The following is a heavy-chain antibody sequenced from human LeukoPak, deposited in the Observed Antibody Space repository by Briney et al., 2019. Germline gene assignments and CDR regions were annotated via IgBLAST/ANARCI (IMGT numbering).Heavy chain of an antibody. CDR3: ARFSGSSGWYHYFDY. CDR2: INAYNGNT. Sequence: ASVKVSCTASGYTFTSYGISWVRQAPGQGLEWMGWINAYNGNTNYTQKLQGSVTMTTDTSPSTAYMELRSLRSDDTAVYYCARFSGSSGWYHYFDYWGQGTLVTVSS. V-gene: IGHV1-18*01. CDR1: GYTFTSYG. D-gene: IGHD6-19*01. J-gene: IGHJ4*02.